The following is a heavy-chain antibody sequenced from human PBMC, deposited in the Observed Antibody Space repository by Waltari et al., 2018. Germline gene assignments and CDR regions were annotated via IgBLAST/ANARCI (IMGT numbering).Heavy chain of an antibody. V-gene: IGHV1-2*04. CDR2: INPNRGGT. D-gene: IGHD3-22*01. Sequence: QVQLVQSGAELKEPGASVKVSCKASGYTFTGSYMPWGRQARGQGLEWMGWINPNRGGTNYAQKFEGWVTMTRDTSINTAYMELTRLTSDDTAVYYCARDRGYFYESSGYYSLNDWGQGTLVTVSS. CDR3: ARDRGYFYESSGYYSLND. J-gene: IGHJ4*02. CDR1: GYTFTGSY.